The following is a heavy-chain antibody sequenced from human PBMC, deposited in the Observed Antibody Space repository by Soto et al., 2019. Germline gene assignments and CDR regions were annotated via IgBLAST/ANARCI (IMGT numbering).Heavy chain of an antibody. CDR2: IRNDGGTT. D-gene: IGHD3-16*02. CDR3: TRRYCYNNGCSIDY. V-gene: IGHV3-48*03. CDR1: GFTFDAYQ. J-gene: IGHJ4*02. Sequence: PGGSLRLSCAASGFTFDAYQMSWVRQAPGKGLEWLSYIRNDGGTTYDADSVKGRFTVSRDNAKNSMYLQMKSLRVEDTGVYYCTRRYCYNNGCSIDYWGQGTLVTVSS.